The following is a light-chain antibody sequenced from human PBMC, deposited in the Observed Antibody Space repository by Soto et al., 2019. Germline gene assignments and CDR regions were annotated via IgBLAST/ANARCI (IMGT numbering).Light chain of an antibody. V-gene: IGKV3-20*01. CDR2: GAS. J-gene: IGKJ3*01. CDR1: QSVSSSY. Sequence: EIVLTQPPGTLSLSPGERATLSCRASQSVSSSYLAWYQQKPGQAPRLLIYGASSRATGIPDRFSGSGSGTDFTLTISRLEPEDFAVYYCQQYGSSLFTFGPGTKVYIK. CDR3: QQYGSSLFT.